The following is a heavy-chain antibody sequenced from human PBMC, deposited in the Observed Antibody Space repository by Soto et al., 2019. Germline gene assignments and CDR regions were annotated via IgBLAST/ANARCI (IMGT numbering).Heavy chain of an antibody. CDR2: ITWNGANT. D-gene: IGHD3-16*01. Sequence: GEAVNISFAGSGLRFDGYNRHWVRQAPGKGLEWVSLITWNGANTYYADSVKGRFTISRDGTTKSVSLQMTSLKREDTGLYYCARETLSYGSALDVWGQGTTVTAP. CDR3: ARETLSYGSALDV. J-gene: IGHJ6*02. V-gene: IGHV3-43*01. CDR1: GLRFDGYN.